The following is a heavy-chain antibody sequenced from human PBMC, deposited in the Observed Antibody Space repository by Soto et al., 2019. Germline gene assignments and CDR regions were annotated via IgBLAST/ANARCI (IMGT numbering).Heavy chain of an antibody. CDR1: GFTFTSSA. Sequence: GASVKVSCKASGFTFTSSAVQWVRQARGQRLEWIGWIVVGSGNTNYAQKFQERVTITRDMSTSTAYMELSSLRSEDTAVYYGAADPYYYDSSGYYSQNYYYYGVDGSGQGTTVTVSS. J-gene: IGHJ6*02. V-gene: IGHV1-58*01. CDR2: IVVGSGNT. CDR3: AADPYYYDSSGYYSQNYYYYGVDG. D-gene: IGHD3-22*01.